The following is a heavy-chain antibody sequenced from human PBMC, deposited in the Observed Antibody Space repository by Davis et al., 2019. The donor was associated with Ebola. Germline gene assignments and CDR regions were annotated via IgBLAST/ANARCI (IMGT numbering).Heavy chain of an antibody. D-gene: IGHD2-2*01. V-gene: IGHV1-69*13. CDR3: ARDREAYQRYYYMDV. Sequence: SVKVSCKASGYTFTSYDINWVRQAPGQGLEWMGGIIPIFGTANYAQKFQGRVTITADESTSTAYMELSSLRSEDTAVYYCARDREAYQRYYYMDVWGKGTTVTVSS. J-gene: IGHJ6*03. CDR2: IIPIFGTA. CDR1: GYTFTSYD.